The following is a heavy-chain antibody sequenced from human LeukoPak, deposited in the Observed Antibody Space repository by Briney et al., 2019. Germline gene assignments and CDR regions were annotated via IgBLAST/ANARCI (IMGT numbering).Heavy chain of an antibody. CDR2: IWYDGSNK. CDR1: GFTFSSYG. V-gene: IGHV3-33*01. D-gene: IGHD3-22*01. J-gene: IGHJ6*02. Sequence: GGSLRLSCAASGFTFSSYGMHWVRQAPGKGLEWVAVIWYDGSNKYYADSVKGRFTISRDNSKNTLYLQMNSLRAEDTAVYYCARPTYYYDSSGYYQRGYYYYGMDVWGQGTTVTVSS. CDR3: ARPTYYYDSSGYYQRGYYYYGMDV.